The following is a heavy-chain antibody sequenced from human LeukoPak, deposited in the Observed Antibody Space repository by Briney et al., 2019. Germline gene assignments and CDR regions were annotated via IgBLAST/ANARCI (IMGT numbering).Heavy chain of an antibody. Sequence: SETLSLTCTVSGYSISSGYYWGWIRQPPGKGLEWIGSIYHSGSTNYNPSLKSRVTISVDTSKNQFSLKLSSVTAADTAVYYCARHRSYDILTSYYSPLDYWGQGTLVTVSS. J-gene: IGHJ4*02. V-gene: IGHV4-38-2*02. CDR1: GYSISSGYY. CDR2: IYHSGST. D-gene: IGHD3-9*01. CDR3: ARHRSYDILTSYYSPLDY.